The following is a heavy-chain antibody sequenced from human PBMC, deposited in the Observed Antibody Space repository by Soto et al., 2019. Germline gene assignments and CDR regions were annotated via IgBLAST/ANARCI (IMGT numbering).Heavy chain of an antibody. V-gene: IGHV3-30*18. Sequence: QVQLVESGGGVVQPGRSLRLSCAASGFTFSTYGMHWVRQAPGKGLEWVAIISYDGSDKFYADSVRGRFTISRDNSKNTLYLQMNSLRVEDTAVYYCAKDVFRMGGVGYWGQGTLVTVSP. CDR1: GFTFSTYG. J-gene: IGHJ4*02. D-gene: IGHD3-16*01. CDR2: ISYDGSDK. CDR3: AKDVFRMGGVGY.